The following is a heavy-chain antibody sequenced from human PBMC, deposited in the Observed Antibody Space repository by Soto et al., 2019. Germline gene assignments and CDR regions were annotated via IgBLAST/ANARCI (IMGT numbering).Heavy chain of an antibody. V-gene: IGHV3-30-3*01. CDR2: ISYDGSNK. Sequence: GGSLRLSCAASGFTFSSYAMHWVRQAPGKGLEWVAVISYDGSNKYYADSVKGRFTISRDDSKNTLYLQMNSLRAEDTAVYYCARESRNSSSWFRGGYFDYWGQGTLVTVSS. J-gene: IGHJ4*02. CDR3: ARESRNSSSWFRGGYFDY. D-gene: IGHD6-13*01. CDR1: GFTFSSYA.